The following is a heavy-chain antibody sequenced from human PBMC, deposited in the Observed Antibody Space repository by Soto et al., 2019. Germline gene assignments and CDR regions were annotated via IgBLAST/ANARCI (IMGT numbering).Heavy chain of an antibody. J-gene: IGHJ4*02. D-gene: IGHD1-26*01. Sequence: SETLSLTYTVSGGSIRSYSWSWIRQPPGKGLEYIGYIYNSVSTIYNPSLKSRVTISGDTSKNQFSLKLSSVTSADTAVYYCARDYGRTFVLDWGQGTLVTASS. CDR3: ARDYGRTFVLD. CDR2: IYNSVST. V-gene: IGHV4-59*12. CDR1: GGSIRSYS.